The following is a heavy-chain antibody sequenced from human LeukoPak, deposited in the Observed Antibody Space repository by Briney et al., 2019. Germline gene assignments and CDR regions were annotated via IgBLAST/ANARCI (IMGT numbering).Heavy chain of an antibody. CDR3: ARGSGYSSMGN. CDR1: DDSISGYY. Sequence: SETLSLTCTVSDDSISGYYWSWIRQPPGKGLEWIGYIYNSGSTNYNPSLKSRVTISVDTSKNQFFLNLRSVTAADTAVYYCARGSGYSSMGNWGQGTLVIVSS. CDR2: IYNSGST. J-gene: IGHJ4*02. V-gene: IGHV4-59*01. D-gene: IGHD6-13*01.